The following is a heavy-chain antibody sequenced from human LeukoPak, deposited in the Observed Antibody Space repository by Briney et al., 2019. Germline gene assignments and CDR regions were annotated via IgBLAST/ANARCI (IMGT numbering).Heavy chain of an antibody. J-gene: IGHJ5*02. CDR2: IHYGGST. D-gene: IGHD3-22*01. Sequence: SETLSLTCTVSGGSISSSSYYWGWIRQPPGKGLEWIGYIHYGGSTNYNPSLKSRVTISVDTSKNQFSLKLSSVTAADTAVYYCAREYYDSSGYYPWGQGTLVTVSS. V-gene: IGHV4-61*05. CDR3: AREYYDSSGYYP. CDR1: GGSISSSSYY.